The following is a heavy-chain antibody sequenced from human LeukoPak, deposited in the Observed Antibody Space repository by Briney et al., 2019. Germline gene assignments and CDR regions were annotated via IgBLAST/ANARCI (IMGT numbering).Heavy chain of an antibody. CDR2: IHYSGST. CDR1: GGSISSFY. CDR3: ARHGQRYDSSFDC. J-gene: IGHJ4*02. D-gene: IGHD6-13*01. V-gene: IGHV4-59*08. Sequence: PSETLSLTCTVSGGSISSFYWSWIRQPPGKGLEWSAFIHYSGSTNYNPSLKSRVTISVDTSKNQFSLNLSSVTAADTAVYYCARHGQRYDSSFDCWGQGTLVTVSS.